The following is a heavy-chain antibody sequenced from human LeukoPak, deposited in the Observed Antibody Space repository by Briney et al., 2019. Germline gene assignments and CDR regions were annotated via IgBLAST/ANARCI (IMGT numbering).Heavy chain of an antibody. J-gene: IGHJ4*02. CDR1: GGSFSGYY. CDR3: ARGRIAAAGTVDY. D-gene: IGHD6-13*01. CDR2: INHSGST. V-gene: IGHV4-34*01. Sequence: SETLSLTCAVYGGSFSGYYWSWIRQPPGKGLEWVGEINHSGSTNYNPSLKSRVTISVDTSKNQFSLKLSSVTAADTAVYYCARGRIAAAGTVDYWGQGTLVTVSS.